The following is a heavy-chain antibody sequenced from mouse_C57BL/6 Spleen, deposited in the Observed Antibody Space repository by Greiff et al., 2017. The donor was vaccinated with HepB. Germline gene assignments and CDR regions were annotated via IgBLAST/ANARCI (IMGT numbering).Heavy chain of an antibody. CDR3: ARGYDYFDY. CDR1: GFTFSDYY. J-gene: IGHJ2*01. CDR2: INYDGSST. D-gene: IGHD2-12*01. Sequence: DVKLVESEGGLVQPGSSMKLSCTASGFTFSDYYMAWVRQVPEKGLEWVANINYDGSSTYYLDSLKSRFIISRDNAKNILYLQRSSLKSEDTATYYCARGYDYFDYWGQGTTLTVSS. V-gene: IGHV5-16*01.